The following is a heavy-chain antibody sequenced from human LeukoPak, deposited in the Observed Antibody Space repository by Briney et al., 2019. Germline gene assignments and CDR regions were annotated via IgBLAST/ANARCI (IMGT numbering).Heavy chain of an antibody. V-gene: IGHV3-7*03. Sequence: PGGSLRLSCAASGFTFSSYWMSWVRQAPGKGLEWVANIKQDGSEKYCVDSVKGRFTISRDNAKNSLYLQMNSLRAEDTAVYYCAREDYDILTGFDYWGQGTLVTVSS. CDR1: GFTFSSYW. CDR2: IKQDGSEK. CDR3: AREDYDILTGFDY. D-gene: IGHD3-9*01. J-gene: IGHJ4*02.